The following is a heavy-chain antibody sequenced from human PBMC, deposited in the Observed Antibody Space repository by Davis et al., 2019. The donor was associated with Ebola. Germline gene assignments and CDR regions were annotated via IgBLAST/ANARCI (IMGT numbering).Heavy chain of an antibody. CDR2: ISGFNTNT. J-gene: IGHJ4*02. V-gene: IGHV1-18*04. Sequence: ASVKVSCKSSGYTFTSYGLVWVRQAPGLGLEWMGWISGFNTNTNFAQKFQGRVTVSKDTSTNTACMDLRSLTSDDTATSYCARAPNYDVLTGTSSYYFDYWGQGTLVTVSS. CDR3: ARAPNYDVLTGTSSYYFDY. CDR1: GYTFTSYG. D-gene: IGHD3-9*01.